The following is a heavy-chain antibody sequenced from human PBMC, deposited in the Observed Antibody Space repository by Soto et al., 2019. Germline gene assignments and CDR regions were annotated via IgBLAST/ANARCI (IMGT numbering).Heavy chain of an antibody. J-gene: IGHJ6*02. V-gene: IGHV1-58*01. D-gene: IGHD1-7*01. Sequence: ASVKVSCKASGFTFTRSAVQWVRQARGPRLEWIGWIVVGSGNTNYAQKFQERVTITRDMSTSTAYMELSSLRSEDTAVYYCAAADPKTGTFYYYGMDVWGQGTTVTVSS. CDR1: GFTFTRSA. CDR3: AAADPKTGTFYYYGMDV. CDR2: IVVGSGNT.